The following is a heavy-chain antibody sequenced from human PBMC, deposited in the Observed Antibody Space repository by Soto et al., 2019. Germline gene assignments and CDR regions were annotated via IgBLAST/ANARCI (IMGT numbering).Heavy chain of an antibody. Sequence: GGSMRLPWAAAGGTCGSDGRHWVRQAPGKGLVWVSRINTDGSGTTYADSVKGRFTISRDDSKNTQSLQMDSLRAEDTAVYYCARDSAWLLDYWGQGTLVTVSS. V-gene: IGHV3-74*01. CDR2: INTDGSGT. D-gene: IGHD6-19*01. CDR1: GGTCGSDG. J-gene: IGHJ4*02. CDR3: ARDSAWLLDY.